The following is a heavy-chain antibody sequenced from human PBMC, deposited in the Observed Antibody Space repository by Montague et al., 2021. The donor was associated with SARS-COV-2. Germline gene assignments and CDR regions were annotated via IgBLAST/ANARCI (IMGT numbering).Heavy chain of an antibody. Sequence: ETLSLTCTVSGGSISSYYWSWIRQPPGKGLEWIGYIYYSGSTNYNPSLKSRVTISVDTSKNQFSLKLSPVTAADTAVYYCARAAGYNWNYGYNWFDPWGQGTLVTVSS. V-gene: IGHV4-59*01. CDR2: IYYSGST. D-gene: IGHD1-7*01. CDR3: ARAAGYNWNYGYNWFDP. CDR1: GGSISSYY. J-gene: IGHJ5*02.